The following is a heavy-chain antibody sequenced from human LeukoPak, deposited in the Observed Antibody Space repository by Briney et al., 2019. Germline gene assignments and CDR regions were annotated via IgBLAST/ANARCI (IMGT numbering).Heavy chain of an antibody. V-gene: IGHV3-48*03. D-gene: IGHD3-10*02. CDR1: GFTFSSHE. CDR2: ISISGSTI. CDR3: ASGEVFGDLFDVY. Sequence: GGSLRLSXAASGFTFSSHEMNWVRQAPGKGLEWVSYISISGSTIYYADSVKGRFTISRDNARNSLHLQMNSLRAEDTALYYCASGEVFGDLFDVYWGQGTLVTVSS. J-gene: IGHJ4*02.